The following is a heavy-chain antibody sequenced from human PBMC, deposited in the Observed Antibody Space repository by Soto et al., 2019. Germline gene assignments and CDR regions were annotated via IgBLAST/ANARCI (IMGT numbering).Heavy chain of an antibody. CDR3: ASHSSLGYCSGGSCLDAFDI. J-gene: IGHJ3*02. CDR1: GFTFSSYA. V-gene: IGHV3-30-3*01. Sequence: SLRLSCAASGFTFSSYAMHWVRQAPGKGLEWVAVISYDGSNKYYADSVKGRFTISRDNSKNTLYLQMNSLRAEDTAVYYCASHSSLGYCSGGSCLDAFDIWGQGTMVTVSS. CDR2: ISYDGSNK. D-gene: IGHD2-15*01.